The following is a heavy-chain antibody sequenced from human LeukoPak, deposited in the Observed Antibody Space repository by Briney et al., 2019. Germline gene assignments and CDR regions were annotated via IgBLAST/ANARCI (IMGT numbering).Heavy chain of an antibody. D-gene: IGHD6-19*01. J-gene: IGHJ4*02. Sequence: SETLSLTCTVSGYSISSGYYWSWIRQPPGKGLEWIGYIYYSGSTNYNPSLKSRVTISVDTSKNQFSLKVRSVTAADTAVYYCARGSPLMAGIYNFDYWGQGRLVTVSS. CDR3: ARGSPLMAGIYNFDY. CDR1: GYSISSGYY. V-gene: IGHV4-61*01. CDR2: IYYSGST.